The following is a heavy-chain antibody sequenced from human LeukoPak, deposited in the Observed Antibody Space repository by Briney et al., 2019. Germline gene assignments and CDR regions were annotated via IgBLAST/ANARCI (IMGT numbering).Heavy chain of an antibody. D-gene: IGHD3-16*01. CDR1: GYTLTALS. Sequence: GASVKVSCKVSGYTLTALSMHWVRQAPVKGPEWMGSFDPEDGETIYAQKFQGRVTMTEDTSTDTAFMELNSLRSEDTAIYYCAVGSISFGDYWGQGTLVTVSS. J-gene: IGHJ4*02. CDR3: AVGSISFGDY. V-gene: IGHV1-24*01. CDR2: FDPEDGET.